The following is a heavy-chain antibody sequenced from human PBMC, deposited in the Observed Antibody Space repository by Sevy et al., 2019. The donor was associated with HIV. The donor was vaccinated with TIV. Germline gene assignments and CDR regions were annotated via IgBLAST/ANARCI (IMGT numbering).Heavy chain of an antibody. Sequence: GGCLRLSCAASGFTFSSYGMHWVRQAPGKGLEWVAVISYDGSNKYYADSVKGRFTISRDNSKNTLYLQMNSLRAEDTAVYYCAKDGGMIAAAAIFDYWGQGTLVTVSS. CDR2: ISYDGSNK. J-gene: IGHJ4*02. CDR1: GFTFSSYG. D-gene: IGHD2-2*01. CDR3: AKDGGMIAAAAIFDY. V-gene: IGHV3-30*18.